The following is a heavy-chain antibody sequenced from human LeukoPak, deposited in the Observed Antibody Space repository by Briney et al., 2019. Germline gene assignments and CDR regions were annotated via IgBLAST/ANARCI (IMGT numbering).Heavy chain of an antibody. CDR2: ISSSSAHI. D-gene: IGHD1/OR15-1a*01. J-gene: IGHJ4*02. CDR3: ARGGVTTFGYDC. CDR1: GFTFTSYS. V-gene: IGHV3-21*06. Sequence: GGSLRRSCAGSGFTFTSYSMNWVRQAPGKGREWVSAISSSSAHIYYADSVKGRFTISRDNAQNSLFLQMNSLRAEDTAIYYCARGGVTTFGYDCWGQGTLVTVSS.